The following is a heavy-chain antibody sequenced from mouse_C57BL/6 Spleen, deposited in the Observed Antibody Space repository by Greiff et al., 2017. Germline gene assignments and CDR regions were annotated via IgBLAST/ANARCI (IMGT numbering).Heavy chain of an antibody. J-gene: IGHJ1*03. V-gene: IGHV1-53*01. Sequence: VQLQQPGTELVKPGASVKLSCKASGYTFPSYWMHWVKQRPGQGLEWIGNINPSNGGTNYNEKFKSKATLTVDKSSSTAYMQLSSLTSEDAAVYYCARGSSHWYFDVWGTGTTVTVSS. CDR3: ARGSSHWYFDV. CDR1: GYTFPSYW. D-gene: IGHD1-1*01. CDR2: INPSNGGT.